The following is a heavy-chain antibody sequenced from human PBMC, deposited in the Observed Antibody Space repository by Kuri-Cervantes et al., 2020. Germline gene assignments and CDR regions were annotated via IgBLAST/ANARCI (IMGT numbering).Heavy chain of an antibody. V-gene: IGHV1-69*13. CDR1: GGPFSSYA. J-gene: IGHJ6*02. Sequence: SVKVSCKASGGPFSSYAISWVRQAPGQGLEWMGGIIPVFGTANYAQKFQDRVTITADESTSTGYMELSSLASEDTALYYCASRGRGSGWPGWFYYGMAVWGQGTTVTVSS. CDR2: IIPVFGTA. CDR3: ASRGRGSGWPGWFYYGMAV. D-gene: IGHD6-19*01.